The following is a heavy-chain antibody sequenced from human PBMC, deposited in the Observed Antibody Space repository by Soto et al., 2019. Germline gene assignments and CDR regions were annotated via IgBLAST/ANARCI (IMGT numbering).Heavy chain of an antibody. CDR3: ARQRPTDGRWEFANYYGMDV. CDR1: RGSFNAYS. J-gene: IGHJ6*02. Sequence: PSETLSLTCAVHRGSFNAYSWTWIRQPPGKGLEWIGEIDHSGSTTYNPSLKSRIIMSVDTSKNQFSLNVSSMTAADTAVYYCARQRPTDGRWEFANYYGMDVWGQGTPVTVSS. V-gene: IGHV4-34*01. CDR2: IDHSGST. D-gene: IGHD1-26*01.